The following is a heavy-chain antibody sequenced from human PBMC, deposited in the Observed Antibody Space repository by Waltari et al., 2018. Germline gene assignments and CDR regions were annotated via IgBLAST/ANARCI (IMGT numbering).Heavy chain of an antibody. D-gene: IGHD2-2*01. CDR1: GYSFTSHW. CDR2: IDPMDSFR. J-gene: IGHJ4*02. Sequence: EVQLVQAGAEVKKPEAPLRISCEGSGYSFTSHWLRWVRQMPGKGLAWVGRIDPMDSFRNYGPAFEGHVTISVDQSLRTAYLQWDSLKASDTAIYYCVRHRTTYPLEIDYWGQGTLVTVSS. V-gene: IGHV5-10-1*01. CDR3: VRHRTTYPLEIDY.